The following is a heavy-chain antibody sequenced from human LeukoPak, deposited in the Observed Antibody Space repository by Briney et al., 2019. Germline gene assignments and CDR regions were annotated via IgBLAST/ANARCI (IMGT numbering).Heavy chain of an antibody. Sequence: PGGSLRLSCADSGFTFSRYWMHWVRQTPGRGLVWVSCISADGSVTRYADSVKGRFTISRDNTKGTPYLQMHSLRAEDTAVYYCATAGGDGSRMGFDPWGQGTLVTVSS. CDR3: ATAGGDGSRMGFDP. V-gene: IGHV3-74*01. D-gene: IGHD2-15*01. CDR2: ISADGSVT. J-gene: IGHJ5*02. CDR1: GFTFSRYW.